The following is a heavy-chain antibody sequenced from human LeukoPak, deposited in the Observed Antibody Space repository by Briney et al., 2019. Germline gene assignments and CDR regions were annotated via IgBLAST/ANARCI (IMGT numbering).Heavy chain of an antibody. CDR3: ARYSNYPPWSGYYIPLGY. J-gene: IGHJ4*02. D-gene: IGHD3-3*01. CDR2: ISWDSGTM. CDR1: GFTFDDYA. Sequence: GRSLRLSCAASGFTFDDYAMLWVRQVPGKGLEWVSSISWDSGTMGYADSVKGRFTISRDNAKNSLYLEMNSLRAEDTAVYYCARYSNYPPWSGYYIPLGYWGQGTLVTVSS. V-gene: IGHV3-9*01.